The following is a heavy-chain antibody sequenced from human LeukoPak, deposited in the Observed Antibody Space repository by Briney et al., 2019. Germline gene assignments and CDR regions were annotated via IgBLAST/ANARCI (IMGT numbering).Heavy chain of an antibody. CDR2: IYYSGST. Sequence: SETLSLTCTVSGGSISSSSYYWGWILQPPGKGLEWIGSIYYSGSTYYNPSLKSRVTISVDTSKNQFSLKLSSVTAADTAVYYCARERRGPTYFDYWGQGTLVTVSS. CDR3: ARERRGPTYFDY. D-gene: IGHD3-10*01. J-gene: IGHJ4*02. V-gene: IGHV4-39*07. CDR1: GGSISSSSYY.